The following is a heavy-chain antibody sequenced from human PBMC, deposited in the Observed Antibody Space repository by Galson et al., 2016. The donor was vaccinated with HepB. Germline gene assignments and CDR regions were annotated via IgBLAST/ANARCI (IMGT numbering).Heavy chain of an antibody. CDR2: IWYDGSYK. D-gene: IGHD3-10*01. V-gene: IGHV3-33*01. Sequence: SLRLSCAASGGNYGMHWVRQAPGKGLEWVALIWYDGSYKYYADSVKGRFTISRDTSKNTVYLQVDSLRADDSAIYYCARGSGSGSSRFRFYFYMDMWGKGTTVTVSS. CDR3: ARGSGSGSSRFRFYFYMDM. CDR1: GGNYG. J-gene: IGHJ6*03.